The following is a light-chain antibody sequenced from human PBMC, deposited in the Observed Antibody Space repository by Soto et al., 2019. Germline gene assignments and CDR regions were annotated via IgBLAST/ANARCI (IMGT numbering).Light chain of an antibody. Sequence: IEVTQSPSSLAASLGDRVTITCRASQTIGTYVNWYRQKSGAAPELLIYDASTLQSGVPSRFRGGASGTDFTLTISCLQSEDFATYYCQQYYSFPWTFGQGTKVDIK. J-gene: IGKJ1*01. CDR2: DAS. CDR3: QQYYSFPWT. CDR1: QTIGTY. V-gene: IGKV1-39*01.